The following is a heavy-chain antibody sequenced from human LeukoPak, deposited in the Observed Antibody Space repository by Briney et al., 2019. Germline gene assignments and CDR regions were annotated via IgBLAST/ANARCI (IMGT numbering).Heavy chain of an antibody. D-gene: IGHD2-15*01. CDR2: ISSGSSPI. CDR1: GFALSSYE. V-gene: IGHV3-48*03. Sequence: GGSLRLSCAASGFALSSYEVNWVREAPGKGLEWVSYISSGSSPIYYSDSVKGRFTISRDKAKNSVYLQMDSLRAEGTAVYYCAREGGDVWGQGTTVTVSS. J-gene: IGHJ6*02. CDR3: AREGGDV.